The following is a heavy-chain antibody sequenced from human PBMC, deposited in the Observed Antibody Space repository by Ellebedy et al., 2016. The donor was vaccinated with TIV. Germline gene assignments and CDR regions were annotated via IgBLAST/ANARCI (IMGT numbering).Heavy chain of an antibody. J-gene: IGHJ4*02. V-gene: IGHV6-1*01. Sequence: SETLSLTCAISGDSVSSGSPTWNWLRQSPSRGLEWLGRTYYRSRWLNDYAISVKSRIAINPDTSKNQFSLQLNSVTAEDTAVYYCARYNSYSKTFDDWGQGALVTVSS. CDR2: TYYRSRWLN. D-gene: IGHD6-19*01. CDR3: ARYNSYSKTFDD. CDR1: GDSVSSGSPT.